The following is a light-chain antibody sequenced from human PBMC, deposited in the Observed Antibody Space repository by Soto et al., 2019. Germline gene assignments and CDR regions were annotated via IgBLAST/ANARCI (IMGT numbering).Light chain of an antibody. CDR1: QSVSSNF. Sequence: EIVLTQSPGTLSLSPGEGATLSCRASQSVSSNFLAWYQQKPGQAPRLLIYGASNRATDIPDRFSGSGSGTDFTLTITRLEPEDFAVYSCQQYGSSPATFGQGTKVEIK. V-gene: IGKV3-20*01. J-gene: IGKJ1*01. CDR3: QQYGSSPAT. CDR2: GAS.